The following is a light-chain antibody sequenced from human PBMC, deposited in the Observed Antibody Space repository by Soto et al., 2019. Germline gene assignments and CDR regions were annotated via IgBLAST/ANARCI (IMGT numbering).Light chain of an antibody. CDR2: AAS. Sequence: EIALTQTPGTLYLSPGDRATLSCRASRSGSAGYLAWYQQKPGQAPRILIYAASRRATGIPDSFSGSVSGTHFVLTISRLEPEDLAVYYCQRYGGLPWTFGHGTKVEIK. CDR1: RSGSAGY. CDR3: QRYGGLPWT. J-gene: IGKJ1*01. V-gene: IGKV3-20*01.